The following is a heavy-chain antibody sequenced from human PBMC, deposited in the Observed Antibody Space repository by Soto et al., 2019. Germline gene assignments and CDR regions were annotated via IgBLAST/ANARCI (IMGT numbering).Heavy chain of an antibody. Sequence: EVQLLESGGTLVQPGGSLRLSCAASGFTFSNYAMTWVRQGPGKGLEWVSAITGSGGYTNYVDSVKGRFTISRDNSKNTLYLQMNSRRAVDTSVYYCAKVGNYEESDVYWYFDVWGRGTLVTVSS. CDR1: GFTFSNYA. D-gene: IGHD3-3*01. CDR3: AKVGNYEESDVYWYFDV. J-gene: IGHJ2*01. V-gene: IGHV3-23*01. CDR2: ITGSGGYT.